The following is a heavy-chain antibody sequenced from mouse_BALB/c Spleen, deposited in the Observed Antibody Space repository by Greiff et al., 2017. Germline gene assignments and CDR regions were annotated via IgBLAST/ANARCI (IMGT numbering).Heavy chain of an antibody. J-gene: IGHJ1*01. CDR2: ISSGSSTI. D-gene: IGHD2-2*01. Sequence: DVQLVESGGGLVQPGGSRKLSCAASGFTFSSFGMHWVRQAPEKGLEWVAYISSGSSTIYYADTVKGRFTISRDNAKNTLYLQMSSLKSEDTALYYCARHGYHWYFDVWGAGTTVTVSS. V-gene: IGHV5-17*02. CDR3: ARHGYHWYFDV. CDR1: GFTFSSFG.